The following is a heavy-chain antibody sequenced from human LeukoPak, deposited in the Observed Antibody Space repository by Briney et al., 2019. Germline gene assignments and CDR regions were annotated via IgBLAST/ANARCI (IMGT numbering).Heavy chain of an antibody. CDR3: TTDGNFDY. CDR1: GFTVSSYA. CDR2: IKSKTDGETT. V-gene: IGHV3-15*01. D-gene: IGHD1-14*01. J-gene: IGHJ4*02. Sequence: PGGSLRLSCAASGFTVSSYALSWVRQAPGKGLEWVGRIKSKTDGETTDYAAPVKGRFTISRDDSENTLFLQMNSLKTEDTAVYYCTTDGNFDYWGQGTLVTVSS.